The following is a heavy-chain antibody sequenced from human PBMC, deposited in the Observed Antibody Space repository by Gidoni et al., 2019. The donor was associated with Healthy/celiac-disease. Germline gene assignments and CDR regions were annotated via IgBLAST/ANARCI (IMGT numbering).Heavy chain of an antibody. CDR1: GYTFTSYY. J-gene: IGHJ5*02. V-gene: IGHV1-46*01. Sequence: QVQLVQSGAEVKKPGASVKVSCKASGYTFTSYYMHWVRQAPGQGLEWMGIINPSGGSTSYAQKFQGRVTMTRDTSTSTVYMELSSLRSEDTAVYYCARDRGSSWQKNWFDPWGQGTLVTVSS. CDR2: INPSGGST. CDR3: ARDRGSSWQKNWFDP. D-gene: IGHD6-13*01.